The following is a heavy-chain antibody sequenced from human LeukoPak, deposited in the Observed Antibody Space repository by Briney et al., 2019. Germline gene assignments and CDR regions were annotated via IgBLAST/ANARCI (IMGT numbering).Heavy chain of an antibody. D-gene: IGHD3-10*01. Sequence: PSETLSLTCTIYGGSFSYNYWTWIRQPPGKGLEWIGEINRGGSTNYSPSLKSRVTISVDTSKNQFSLKLTSVTAADTAVYYCARGFGSGSYYHYWGQGTLVTVSS. CDR1: GGSFSYNY. CDR3: ARGFGSGSYYHY. J-gene: IGHJ4*02. V-gene: IGHV4-34*01. CDR2: INRGGST.